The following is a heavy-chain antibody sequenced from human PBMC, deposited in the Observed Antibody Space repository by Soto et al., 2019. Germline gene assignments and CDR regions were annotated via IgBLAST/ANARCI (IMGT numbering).Heavy chain of an antibody. CDR2: IWYDGSNK. CDR1: GFTFTSYG. V-gene: IGHV3-33*01. D-gene: IGHD3-3*01. CDR3: ARDRRFLEWLDY. J-gene: IGHJ4*02. Sequence: PGGSLRLSCVASGFTFTSYGIHWVRQAPGKRLKRVAVIWYDGSNKYYGDSVKGRFSISRDNSKNTVYLQMNSLRAEDTAVYYCARDRRFLEWLDYWGQGTLVTVSS.